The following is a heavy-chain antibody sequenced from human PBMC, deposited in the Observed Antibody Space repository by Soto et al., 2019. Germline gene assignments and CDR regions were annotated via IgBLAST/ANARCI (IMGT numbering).Heavy chain of an antibody. D-gene: IGHD6-13*01. CDR3: ARVLPGIAAAYDAFDV. CDR2: MSFDGSIK. V-gene: IGHV3-30*03. CDR1: GFIFSSYG. Sequence: LRLSCAASGFIFSSYGMNWVRQAPGKGLEWVAVMSFDGSIKYYADSVKGRFTISRDNSKNTLYLQMNSLRAEDTAVYYCARVLPGIAAAYDAFDVWGQGTMVTVSS. J-gene: IGHJ3*01.